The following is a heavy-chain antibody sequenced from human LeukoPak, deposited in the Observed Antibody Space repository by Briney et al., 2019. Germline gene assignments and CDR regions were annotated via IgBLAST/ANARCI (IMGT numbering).Heavy chain of an antibody. CDR1: GFTFSSYG. D-gene: IGHD5-24*01. CDR3: ARDNNAMATMTSDY. Sequence: GGSLRLSCAASGFTFSSYGMHWVRQAPGKGLEWVAVIWYDGSNKYYAVSVKGRFTISRDNSKNTLYLQMNSLRAEDTAVYYCARDNNAMATMTSDYWGQGTLVTVSS. J-gene: IGHJ4*02. CDR2: IWYDGSNK. V-gene: IGHV3-33*01.